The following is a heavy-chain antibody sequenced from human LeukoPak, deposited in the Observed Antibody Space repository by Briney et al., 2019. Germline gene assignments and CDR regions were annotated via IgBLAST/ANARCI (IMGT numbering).Heavy chain of an antibody. V-gene: IGHV3-7*05. CDR2: IKQEGNDK. CDR3: ARGILDCSTTICYSNYDAFDI. D-gene: IGHD2-2*01. CDR1: GFTFSSYS. J-gene: IGHJ3*02. Sequence: GGSLRLSCAASGFTFSSYSMSWVRQAPGKGLEWVANIKQEGNDKYYVASVKGRFPVSRDHDKNSLSLQMNSLRAEDTAVYFCARGILDCSTTICYSNYDAFDIWGQGTMVTVSS.